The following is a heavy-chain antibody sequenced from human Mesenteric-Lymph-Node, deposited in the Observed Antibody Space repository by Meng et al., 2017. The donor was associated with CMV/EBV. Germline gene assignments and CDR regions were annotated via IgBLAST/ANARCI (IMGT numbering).Heavy chain of an antibody. CDR1: GFTFSSHS. CDR2: ISGSSTFI. CDR3: ARDPSITGTTTYYFDY. J-gene: IGHJ4*02. D-gene: IGHD1-20*01. Sequence: GESLKISCVASGFTFSSHSISWVRQAPGKGLEWVSSISGSSTFIYYADSVKGRFTISRDSAKNSVYLQMNNLRAEDTAVYYCARDPSITGTTTYYFDYWGQGTLVTVSS. V-gene: IGHV3-21*04.